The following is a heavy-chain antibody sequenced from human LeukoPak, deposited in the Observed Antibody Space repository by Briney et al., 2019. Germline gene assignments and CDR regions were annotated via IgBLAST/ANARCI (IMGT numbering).Heavy chain of an antibody. CDR3: ARYWRGYCSGGGCHSYDI. CDR2: ISYDGSNK. D-gene: IGHD2-15*01. J-gene: IGHJ3*02. V-gene: IGHV3-30-3*01. Sequence: GGSLRLSCAASGFTFSSYAMHWVRQAPGKGLEWVAVISYDGSNKYYADSVKGRFTISRDNSKNTLYLQMNSLRAEDTAVYYCARYWRGYCSGGGCHSYDIWGQGTMVTVSS. CDR1: GFTFSSYA.